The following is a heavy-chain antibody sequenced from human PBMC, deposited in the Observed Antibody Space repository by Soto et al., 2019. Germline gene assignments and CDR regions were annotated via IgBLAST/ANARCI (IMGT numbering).Heavy chain of an antibody. CDR2: MNPNSGNT. J-gene: IGHJ5*02. Sequence: QVQLVQSGAEVKKPVALVKVSCKASGYTFTSYDINWVRQATGQGLEWMGWMNPNSGNTGYAQKFQGRVTMTRNTSISTAYMELSSLRSEDTAVYYCARGITIFGVVDPGGQGTLVTVSS. CDR3: ARGITIFGVVDP. CDR1: GYTFTSYD. V-gene: IGHV1-8*01. D-gene: IGHD3-3*01.